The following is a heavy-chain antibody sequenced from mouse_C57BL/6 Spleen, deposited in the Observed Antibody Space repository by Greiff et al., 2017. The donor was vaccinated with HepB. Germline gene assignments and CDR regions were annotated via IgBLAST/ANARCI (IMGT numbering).Heavy chain of an antibody. D-gene: IGHD1-1*01. CDR1: GFSLTSYG. V-gene: IGHV2-5*01. J-gene: IGHJ4*01. CDR3: AKKGGDYYGSSYDYAMDY. CDR2: IWRGGST. Sequence: VQGVESGPGLVQPSQSLSITCTVSGFSLTSYGVHWVRQSPGKGLEWLGVIWRGGSTDYNAAFMSRLSITKDNSKSQVFFKMNSLQADDTAIYYCAKKGGDYYGSSYDYAMDYWGQGTSVTVSS.